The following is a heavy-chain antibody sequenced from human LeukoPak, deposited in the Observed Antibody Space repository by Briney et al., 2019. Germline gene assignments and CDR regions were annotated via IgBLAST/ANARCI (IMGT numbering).Heavy chain of an antibody. CDR3: ARSLRYYYFGMDV. CDR1: GFTFSTYS. Sequence: PGGSLRLSCAASGFTFSTYSMNWVRQAPGKGLEWVSYISGSSSTIYYADSVKGRFTISRDNAKNSLYLQMNSLRAEDTAVYYCARSLRYYYFGMDVWGQGTTVTVSS. V-gene: IGHV3-48*04. CDR2: ISGSSSTI. J-gene: IGHJ6*02.